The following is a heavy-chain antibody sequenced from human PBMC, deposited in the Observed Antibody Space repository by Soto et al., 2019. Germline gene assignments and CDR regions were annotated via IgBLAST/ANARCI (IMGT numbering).Heavy chain of an antibody. D-gene: IGHD1-7*01. V-gene: IGHV1-69*06. J-gene: IGHJ5*02. CDR1: GGTFSSYA. Sequence: SVKVSCKASGGTFSSYAISWVRQAPRQGLEWMGGIIPIFGTANYAQKFQGRVTITADKSTSTAYMELSSLRSEDTAVYYCARDITGTTGPWFDPWGQGTLVTVSS. CDR2: IIPIFGTA. CDR3: ARDITGTTGPWFDP.